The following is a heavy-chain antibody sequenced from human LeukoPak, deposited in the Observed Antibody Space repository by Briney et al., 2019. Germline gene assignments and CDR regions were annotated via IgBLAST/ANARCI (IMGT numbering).Heavy chain of an antibody. Sequence: PGGSLRLSCTESRFTFRSYTMNAVRQAPGKGLEWVSSIDRSSSHIYYADSVKGRFAISRDNAKNSLYLQMNSLRAEYTAVYYCARWFFYGSGSYSYWGQGTLVTVSS. CDR3: ARWFFYGSGSYSY. CDR1: RFTFRSYT. CDR2: IDRSSSHI. D-gene: IGHD3-10*01. V-gene: IGHV3-21*01. J-gene: IGHJ4*02.